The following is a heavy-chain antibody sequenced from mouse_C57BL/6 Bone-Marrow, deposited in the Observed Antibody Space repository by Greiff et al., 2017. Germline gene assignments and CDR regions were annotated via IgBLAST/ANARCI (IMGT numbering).Heavy chain of an antibody. Sequence: VQLQQSGPGLVQPSQCLSITCTVSGFSLTSYGVHWVRQSPGKGLEWLGVIWSGGSTDYNAAFLSRLSISKDKSKSQVFFNMNSLQSDDTAIYYCARKGYGSSCWYFDVWGTGTTVTVSS. J-gene: IGHJ1*03. CDR3: ARKGYGSSCWYFDV. CDR2: IWSGGST. D-gene: IGHD1-1*01. CDR1: GFSLTSYG. V-gene: IGHV2-2*01.